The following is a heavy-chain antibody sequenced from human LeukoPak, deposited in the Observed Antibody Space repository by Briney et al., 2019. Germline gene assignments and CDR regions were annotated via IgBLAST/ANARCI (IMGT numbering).Heavy chain of an antibody. J-gene: IGHJ3*02. Sequence: PGGSLRLSCAASGFTFSSYWMHWVRHAPGKGLVWVSRINSDGSSTSYADSVKGRFTISRDNAKNSLYLQMNSLRAEDTAVYYCARDHGVEMATIDGRDAFDIWGQGTMVTVSS. CDR1: GFTFSSYW. CDR3: ARDHGVEMATIDGRDAFDI. D-gene: IGHD5-24*01. CDR2: INSDGSST. V-gene: IGHV3-74*01.